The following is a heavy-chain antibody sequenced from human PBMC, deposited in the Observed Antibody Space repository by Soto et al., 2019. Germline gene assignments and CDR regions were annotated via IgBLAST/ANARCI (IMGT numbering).Heavy chain of an antibody. CDR1: GGSFSDNY. J-gene: IGHJ4*02. CDR2: ISPSGTT. Sequence: SETLSLTCAVYGGSFSDNYWTWFRQPPGKGLELIGEISPSGTTKYIPSLKSRVTISADTSKKQFSLKVTSVTAADTAVYYCVTSLWFGTQPEIWGQGTLVTVSS. CDR3: VTSLWFGTQPEI. D-gene: IGHD3-10*01. V-gene: IGHV4-34*01.